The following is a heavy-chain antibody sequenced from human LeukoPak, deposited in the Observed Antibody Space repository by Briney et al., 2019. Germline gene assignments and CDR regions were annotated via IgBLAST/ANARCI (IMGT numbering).Heavy chain of an antibody. D-gene: IGHD4-17*01. CDR3: ARDFYGDYSFDY. CDR1: GFTFSSYT. CDR2: ISSSSNTI. V-gene: IGHV3-48*01. J-gene: IGHJ4*02. Sequence: GGSLRLSCVASGFTFSSYTMNWVRQAPGKGLEWVSYISSSSNTIYYADSVKGRFTISRDNAKNSLYLQMSSLRAEDTAVYYCARDFYGDYSFDYWGQGTLVTVSS.